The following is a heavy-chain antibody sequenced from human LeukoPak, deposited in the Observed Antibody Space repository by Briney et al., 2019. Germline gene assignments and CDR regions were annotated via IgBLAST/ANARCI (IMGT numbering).Heavy chain of an antibody. J-gene: IGHJ4*02. CDR2: ISSSSSYI. D-gene: IGHD5-12*01. CDR1: GFTFSSCS. Sequence: PGGSLRLSCAASGFTFSSCSMNWVRQAPGKGLEWVSSISSSSSYIYYADSVKGRFTISRDNAKNSLYLQVNSLRAEDTAVYYCARDSGYGLAFDYWGQGTLVTVSS. CDR3: ARDSGYGLAFDY. V-gene: IGHV3-21*01.